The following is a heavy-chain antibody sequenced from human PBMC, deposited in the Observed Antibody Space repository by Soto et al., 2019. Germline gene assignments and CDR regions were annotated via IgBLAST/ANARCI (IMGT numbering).Heavy chain of an antibody. D-gene: IGHD3-22*01. Sequence: AVKVSCKASGFTFTSSAVQWVRHARGQRLEWIGWIVVGSGNTNYAQKFQERVTITRDMSTSTAYMELSSLRSEDTAVYYCAAAYYYDSSGDHYTAFAISAQGTMVTVSS. CDR3: AAAYYYDSSGDHYTAFAI. V-gene: IGHV1-58*01. CDR1: GFTFTSSA. J-gene: IGHJ3*02. CDR2: IVVGSGNT.